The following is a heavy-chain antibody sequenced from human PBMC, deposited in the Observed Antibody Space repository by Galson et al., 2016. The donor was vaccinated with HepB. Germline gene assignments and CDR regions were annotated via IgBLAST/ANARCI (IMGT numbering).Heavy chain of an antibody. V-gene: IGHV4-34*01. Sequence: LEWIGEVTETGRTNDNPSLKSRVTVSLATSKDRFSLRLTSVTAADTAVYYCARTPPGDYYYAMDVWGEGTMVTVTS. CDR3: ARTPPGDYYYAMDV. CDR2: VTETGRT. J-gene: IGHJ6*04.